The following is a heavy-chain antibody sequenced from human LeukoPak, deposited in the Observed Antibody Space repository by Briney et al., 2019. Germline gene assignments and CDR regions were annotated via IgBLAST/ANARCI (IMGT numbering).Heavy chain of an antibody. J-gene: IGHJ4*02. V-gene: IGHV3-23*01. CDR3: AKAPAGYYYGSGSYFDY. CDR1: GFTFSSYA. CDR2: ILGSGAST. Sequence: SGGSLRLSCAASGFTFSSYAMTWVRQAPGKGLDWVSSILGSGASTYYADSVKGRFTISRDNSKNTLYLQMNSLRAEDTAVYYCAKAPAGYYYGSGSYFDYWGQGTLVTVSS. D-gene: IGHD3-10*01.